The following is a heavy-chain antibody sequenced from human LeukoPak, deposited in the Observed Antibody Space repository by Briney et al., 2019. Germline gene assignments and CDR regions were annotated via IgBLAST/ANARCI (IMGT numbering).Heavy chain of an antibody. V-gene: IGHV4-34*01. J-gene: IGHJ6*03. D-gene: IGHD3-10*01. CDR3: ARMVMEWFGGLSLYYYYYMDV. CDR2: INHSGST. CDR1: GGSFSGYY. Sequence: TSETLSLTCAVYGGSFSGYYWSWIRQPPGKGLEWIGEINHSGSTNYNPSLKSRVTISVDTSKNQFSLKLSSVTAADTAVYYCARMVMEWFGGLSLYYYYYMDVWGKGTTVTVSS.